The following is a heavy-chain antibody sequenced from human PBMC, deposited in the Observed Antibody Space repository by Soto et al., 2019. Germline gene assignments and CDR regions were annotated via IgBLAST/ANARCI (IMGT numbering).Heavy chain of an antibody. V-gene: IGHV3-30*18. J-gene: IGHJ4*02. D-gene: IGHD3-3*01. CDR1: GFTFSSYG. Sequence: GGSLRLSCAASGFTFSSYGMHWVRQAPGKGLEWVAVISYDGSNKYYADSVKGRFTISRDNSKNTLYLQMNSLRAEDTAVYYCAKGFLEWLTIWLMDYWGQGTLVTVSS. CDR3: AKGFLEWLTIWLMDY. CDR2: ISYDGSNK.